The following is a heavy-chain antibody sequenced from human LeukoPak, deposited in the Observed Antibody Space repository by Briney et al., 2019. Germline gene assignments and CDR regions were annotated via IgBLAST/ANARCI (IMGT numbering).Heavy chain of an antibody. J-gene: IGHJ4*02. Sequence: VASVKVSCKVSGYTLTELSMHWVRQAPGKGLEWMGGFDPEDGETIYAQKFQGRVTMTEDTSTDTAYMELSSLRSEDTAVYYCATRYCSSTSCYPVVYYFDYWGQGTLVTVSS. CDR3: ATRYCSSTSCYPVVYYFDY. D-gene: IGHD2-2*01. CDR1: GYTLTELS. V-gene: IGHV1-24*01. CDR2: FDPEDGET.